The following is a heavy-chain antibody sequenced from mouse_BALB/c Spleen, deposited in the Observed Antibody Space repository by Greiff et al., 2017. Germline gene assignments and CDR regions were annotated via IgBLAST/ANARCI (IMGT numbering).Heavy chain of an antibody. CDR2: ISSGGSYT. D-gene: IGHD2-4*01. CDR1: GFTFSSYA. CDR3: AMDRYYDNAGRAWFAY. Sequence: EVKLVESGGGLVKPGGSLKLSCAASGFTFSSYAMSWVRQSPEKRLEWVAEISSGGSYTYYPDTVTGRFTISRDNAKNTLYLEMSSLRSEDTAMYYCAMDRYYDNAGRAWFAYWGQGTLVTVSA. V-gene: IGHV5-9-4*01. J-gene: IGHJ3*01.